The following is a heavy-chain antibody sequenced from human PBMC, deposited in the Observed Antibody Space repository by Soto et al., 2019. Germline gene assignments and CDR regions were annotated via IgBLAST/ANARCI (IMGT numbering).Heavy chain of an antibody. V-gene: IGHV4-34*01. CDR2: IHHSGST. J-gene: IGHJ4*02. Sequence: NPSETLSLTCALYGGSFDGCYWSWIRQSPGKGLEWIGEIHHSGSTKYNPSLKSRVSLSVDTSTKQFSLKMTSMTAADRGVYYCARGVDSWSGYLFWGQGTPVTVSS. CDR1: GGSFDGCY. D-gene: IGHD3-3*01. CDR3: ARGVDSWSGYLF.